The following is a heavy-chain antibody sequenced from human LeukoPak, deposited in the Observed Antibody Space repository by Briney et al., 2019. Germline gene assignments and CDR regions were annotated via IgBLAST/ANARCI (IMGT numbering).Heavy chain of an antibody. D-gene: IGHD6-19*01. CDR2: INPHSGDT. CDR3: ARDRTVATVAGSREFDS. Sequence: GTSVKVSCKATGYTFIDYYMHWVRQAPGQGLEWMGWINPHSGDTNYAQGFQGRVTMTRETSINTAFMELTRLTSDDTAVYYRARDRTVATVAGSREFDSWGQGTLVTVSS. CDR1: GYTFIDYY. V-gene: IGHV1-2*02. J-gene: IGHJ4*02.